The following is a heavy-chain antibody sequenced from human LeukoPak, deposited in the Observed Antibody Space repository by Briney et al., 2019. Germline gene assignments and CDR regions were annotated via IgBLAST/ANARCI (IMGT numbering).Heavy chain of an antibody. CDR1: GYTFNTYA. CDR3: ARSATVTTSFYYMDV. CDR2: IIPIFGTA. D-gene: IGHD4-17*01. J-gene: IGHJ6*03. Sequence: ASVKVSCKASGYTFNTYAMNWVRQAPGQGLEWMGGIIPIFGTANYAQKFQGRVTITADKSTSTAYMELSSLGSEDTAVYYCARSATVTTSFYYMDVWGKGTTVTVSS. V-gene: IGHV1-69*06.